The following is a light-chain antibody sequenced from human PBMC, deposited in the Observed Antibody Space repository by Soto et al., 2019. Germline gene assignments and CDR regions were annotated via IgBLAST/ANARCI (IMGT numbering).Light chain of an antibody. CDR2: GNS. CDR3: QSYDSSLSGSV. J-gene: IGLJ3*02. V-gene: IGLV1-40*01. Sequence: QSVLTQPPSVSGAPGQRVTISCTGSSSNIGAGYHVHWYQQLPGTAPKLLIYGNSNRPSGGPDRFSVSKSGTSASLAITGLQAEDEADYYCQSYDSSLSGSVFGGGTKLTVL. CDR1: SSNIGAGYH.